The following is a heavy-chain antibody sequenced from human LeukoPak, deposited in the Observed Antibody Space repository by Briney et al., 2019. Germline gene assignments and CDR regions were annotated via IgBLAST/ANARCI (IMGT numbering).Heavy chain of an antibody. CDR1: GFTFSDYY. Sequence: GGSLRLSCAASGFTFSDYYMNWIRQAPGKGLEWVSYITSGSTIYYADSVKGRFTISRDNAKNSLYLQMNSLRAEDTAAYFCARGSITTRTFDYWGQGTLVTDSS. CDR2: ITSGSTI. V-gene: IGHV3-11*01. D-gene: IGHD4-11*01. CDR3: ARGSITTRTFDY. J-gene: IGHJ4*02.